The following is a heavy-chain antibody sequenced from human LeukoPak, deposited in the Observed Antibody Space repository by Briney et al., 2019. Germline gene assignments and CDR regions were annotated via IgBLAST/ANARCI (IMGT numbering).Heavy chain of an antibody. D-gene: IGHD3-10*01. J-gene: IGHJ6*03. CDR3: AKDHYLRGGYYMDV. CDR2: ISGSGGST. V-gene: IGHV3-23*01. Sequence: GGSLRLSCAASGFTFSSYAMSWVRQAPGKGLEWVSAISGSGGSTYYADSVKGRFTISRDNSKNTLYLQMNSLRAEDTAVYYCAKDHYLRGGYYMDVWGKGTTVTVSS. CDR1: GFTFSSYA.